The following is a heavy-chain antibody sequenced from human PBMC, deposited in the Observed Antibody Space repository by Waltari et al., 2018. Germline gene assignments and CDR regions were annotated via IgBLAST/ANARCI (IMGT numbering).Heavy chain of an antibody. CDR2: IYGGGRT. CDR1: GFTVSSNY. Sequence: EVQLVESGGGLIQPGGSLRLSCAASGFTVSSNYMSSVRQAPGKGLEWVPVIYGGGRTYDADSVKGRFTISRDNSKNTLYLQMNSLRAEDTAVYYCARDYGDYGGGFDYWGQGTLVTVSS. CDR3: ARDYGDYGGGFDY. V-gene: IGHV3-53*01. D-gene: IGHD4-17*01. J-gene: IGHJ4*02.